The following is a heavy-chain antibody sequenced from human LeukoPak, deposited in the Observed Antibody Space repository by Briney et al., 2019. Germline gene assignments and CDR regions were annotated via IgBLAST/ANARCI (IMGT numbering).Heavy chain of an antibody. V-gene: IGHV3-53*01. CDR3: ARGSWQLAEEVY. D-gene: IGHD6-6*01. CDR1: GFTVSSNY. Sequence: GGSLRLSCAASGFTVSSNYMSWVRQAPGKGLEWVSVIYSGGSTYYADSVKGRFTISRDNSKNTLYLQMNSLRAEDTAVYYCARGSWQLAEEVYWGQGTLVTVSS. CDR2: IYSGGST. J-gene: IGHJ4*02.